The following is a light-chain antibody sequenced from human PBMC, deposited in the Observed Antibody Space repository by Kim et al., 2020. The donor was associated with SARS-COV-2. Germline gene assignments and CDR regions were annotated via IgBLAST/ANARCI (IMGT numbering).Light chain of an antibody. J-gene: IGLJ1*01. V-gene: IGLV3-25*03. CDR2: KDS. CDR3: QSADSCGTYD. CDR1: ALPKQY. Sequence: SYELTQPPSVSVSPGQTARITCSGDALPKQYAYWYQQKPGQAPVLVLYKDSARPSGIPERFSGSSSGATVTLTISGVQAEDEADYYWQSADSCGTYDFGT.